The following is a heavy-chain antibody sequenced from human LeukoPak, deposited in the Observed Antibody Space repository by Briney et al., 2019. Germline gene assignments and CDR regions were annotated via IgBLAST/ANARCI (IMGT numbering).Heavy chain of an antibody. V-gene: IGHV4-34*01. J-gene: IGHJ4*02. CDR1: GGSFSGYY. CDR2: INHSGST. Sequence: SETLSLTCAVYGGSFSGYYWSWIRQPPGKGLGWIGEINHSGSTNYNPSLKSRVTISVDTSKNQFSLKLSSVTAADTAVYYCARGDYYDSSGPDYWGQGTLVTVSS. CDR3: ARGDYYDSSGPDY. D-gene: IGHD3-22*01.